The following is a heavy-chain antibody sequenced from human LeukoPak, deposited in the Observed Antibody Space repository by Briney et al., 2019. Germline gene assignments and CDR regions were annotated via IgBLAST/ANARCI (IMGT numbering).Heavy chain of an antibody. CDR2: ISGSGGST. V-gene: IGHV3-23*01. Sequence: GGSLRLSCAASGFTFSSYAMSWVRQAPGKGLEWVSAISGSGGSTYYADSVKGRFTISRDNSKNTLYLQMNSLRAEDTAVYYCAKDGFGGYCSGGSCSNMDVWGKGTTVTVSS. D-gene: IGHD2-15*01. J-gene: IGHJ6*03. CDR1: GFTFSSYA. CDR3: AKDGFGGYCSGGSCSNMDV.